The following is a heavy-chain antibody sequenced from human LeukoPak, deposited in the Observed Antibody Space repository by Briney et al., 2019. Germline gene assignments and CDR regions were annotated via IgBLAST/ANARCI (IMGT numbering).Heavy chain of an antibody. Sequence: GSLRLSCAASGFPFSGYWMDWVRQAPGKGMERVANINQDGSVQYYAASVRGRFTISRDNAKNSLYLQMDILRAEDTAIYYCSRSLDYLGQGALVTVSS. CDR3: SRSLDY. V-gene: IGHV3-7*01. CDR1: GFPFSGYW. CDR2: INQDGSVQ. J-gene: IGHJ4*02.